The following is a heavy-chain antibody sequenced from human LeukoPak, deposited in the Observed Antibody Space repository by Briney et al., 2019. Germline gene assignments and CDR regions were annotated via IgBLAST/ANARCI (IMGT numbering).Heavy chain of an antibody. V-gene: IGHV1-2*02. CDR1: GYTFTGYY. CDR3: ARSEMADY. J-gene: IGHJ4*02. D-gene: IGHD1-14*01. CDR2: INPDSGAT. Sequence: ASVKVSCKASGYTFTGYYMHWVRQAPGQGLEWMGWINPDSGATNYAQRFQGRVTMTRDTSISTAYMELSRLRSDDTALYYCARSEMADYWGQGTLVTLSS.